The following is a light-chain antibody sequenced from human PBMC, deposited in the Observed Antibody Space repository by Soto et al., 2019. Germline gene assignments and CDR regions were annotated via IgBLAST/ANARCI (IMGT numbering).Light chain of an antibody. CDR2: LAS. V-gene: IGKV2-28*01. CDR1: QSLLHSTGYNF. CDR3: MQALQPPPIT. J-gene: IGKJ5*01. Sequence: DIVMTQSPLSLPVTPGEPASISCRSSQSLLHSTGYNFLDWYLQKPGQSPQLLISLASNRASGVPARVSGSGSGTDFTLKISRVEAEDVGIYYCMQALQPPPITFGQGTRLEIK.